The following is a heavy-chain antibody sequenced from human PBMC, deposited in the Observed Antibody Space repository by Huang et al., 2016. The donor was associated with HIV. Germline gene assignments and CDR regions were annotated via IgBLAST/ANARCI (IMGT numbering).Heavy chain of an antibody. CDR2: SSAANGET. CDR3: SRDPKYHRIGYYRQRRGIDI. V-gene: IGHV1-18*01. Sequence: QIQLMLSGPELKQTGASVKVSCKASGYIFTSYGITWSRQAPGQGPEWRGWSSAANGETEYAQKFEGRVTLTTNTSTNIAYMELRSLKSDDTAKYYCSRDPKYHRIGYYRQRRGIDIWGQGTMVIVSS. CDR1: GYIFTSYG. D-gene: IGHD3-22*01. J-gene: IGHJ3*02.